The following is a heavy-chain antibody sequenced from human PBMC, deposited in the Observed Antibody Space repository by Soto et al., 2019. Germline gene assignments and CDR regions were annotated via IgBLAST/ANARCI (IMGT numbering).Heavy chain of an antibody. CDR1: GFTFSSYG. J-gene: IGHJ4*02. D-gene: IGHD4-17*01. CDR3: AKVTTTVTTHFDY. Sequence: QVQLVESGGGVVQPGRSLRLSCAASGFTFSSYGMHWVRQAPGKGLEWVAVISYDGSNKYYADSVKGRFTISRDNSKNTLYLQMNSLRAEDTAVYYCAKVTTTVTTHFDYWGQGTLVTVSS. CDR2: ISYDGSNK. V-gene: IGHV3-30*18.